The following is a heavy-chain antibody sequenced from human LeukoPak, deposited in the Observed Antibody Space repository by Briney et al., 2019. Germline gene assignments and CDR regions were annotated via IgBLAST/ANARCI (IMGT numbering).Heavy chain of an antibody. V-gene: IGHV3-23*01. D-gene: IGHD3-16*01. CDR3: AKAYRSVDS. Sequence: GGSLRLSCATSGFTFNDYAMNWVRQAPGKGLEWVAGISGSGADTYYADSVKGRFTISRDNSKNTLYLQMNSLRAEDTAVYYCAKAYRSVDSWGQGTLVTVSS. CDR1: GFTFNDYA. CDR2: ISGSGADT. J-gene: IGHJ4*02.